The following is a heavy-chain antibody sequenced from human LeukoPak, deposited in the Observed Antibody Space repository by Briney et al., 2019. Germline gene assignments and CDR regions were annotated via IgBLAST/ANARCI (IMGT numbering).Heavy chain of an antibody. Sequence: GGSLRLSCTASGFTFSSYSLNWVRQAPGKGLEWVSSVSTGSNYIYYAGSVKGRFTISRDNDKNSLYPQMNSLRVEDTAVYYCARVFRPSLTVFVIRGAFDIWGQGTMVTVSS. CDR3: ARVFRPSLTVFVIRGAFDI. J-gene: IGHJ3*02. V-gene: IGHV3-21*01. CDR2: VSTGSNYI. D-gene: IGHD3/OR15-3a*01. CDR1: GFTFSSYS.